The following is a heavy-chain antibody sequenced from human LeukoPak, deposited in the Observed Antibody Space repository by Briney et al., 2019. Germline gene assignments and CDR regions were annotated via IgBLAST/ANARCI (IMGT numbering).Heavy chain of an antibody. V-gene: IGHV3-21*01. J-gene: IGHJ4*02. Sequence: GGSLRLSCAASGFTFSSCSMNWVRQAPGKGLEWVSSISSSSSYIYYADSVKGRFTISRDNAKNSLYLQMNSLRAEDTAVYYCARVATPYYFDYWGQGTLVTVSS. CDR2: ISSSSSYI. D-gene: IGHD2-15*01. CDR3: ARVATPYYFDY. CDR1: GFTFSSCS.